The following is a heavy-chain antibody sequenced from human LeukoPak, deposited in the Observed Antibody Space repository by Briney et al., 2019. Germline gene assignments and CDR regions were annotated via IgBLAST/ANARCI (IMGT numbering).Heavy chain of an antibody. CDR1: GFTFSSYA. V-gene: IGHV3-9*01. CDR3: AKDRTYSAYAALDY. Sequence: GGSLRLSCAASGFTFSSYAMSWVRQAPGKGVEWVSGISWNSGSAGYADSVKGRFTISRDSAKNSLYLQMSSLRTEDTALYYCAKDRTYSAYAALDYWGQGTLVTVSS. D-gene: IGHD5-12*01. CDR2: ISWNSGSA. J-gene: IGHJ4*02.